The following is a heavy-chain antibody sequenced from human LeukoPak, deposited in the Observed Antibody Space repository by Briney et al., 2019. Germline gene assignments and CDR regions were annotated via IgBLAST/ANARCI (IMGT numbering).Heavy chain of an antibody. V-gene: IGHV4-39*01. Sequence: PSETLSLTCTVSGGSISSSSYYWGWLRQPPGTGLEWVGSIYYSGSTYYNPSLKSRVTISVYTSKNQFSVKVSYVTAADTAVYYCARRNYYDSSSYYDWGQGTLVTVSS. CDR2: IYYSGST. CDR3: ARRNYYDSSSYYD. J-gene: IGHJ4*02. CDR1: GGSISSSSYY. D-gene: IGHD3-22*01.